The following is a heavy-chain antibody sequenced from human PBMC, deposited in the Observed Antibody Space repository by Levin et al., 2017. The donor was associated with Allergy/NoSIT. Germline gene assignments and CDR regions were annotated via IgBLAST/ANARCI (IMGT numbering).Heavy chain of an antibody. CDR2: ISRSGGNT. Sequence: GESLKISCAASGFTFSSYAMSWVRQAPGKGLEWVSAISRSGGNTYYADSVKGRFTISRDNFNNTLYLQMNSLRADDRAVYYCAKEDSSGWYNVDYWGQGTLVTVSS. J-gene: IGHJ4*02. D-gene: IGHD6-19*01. CDR1: GFTFSSYA. V-gene: IGHV3-23*01. CDR3: AKEDSSGWYNVDY.